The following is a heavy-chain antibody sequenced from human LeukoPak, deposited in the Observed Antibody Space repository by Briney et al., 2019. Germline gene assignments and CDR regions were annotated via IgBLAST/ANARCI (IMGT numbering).Heavy chain of an antibody. CDR1: GFTFSSYS. J-gene: IGHJ3*02. CDR3: ARERITIFGVVIIPEYAFDI. D-gene: IGHD3-3*01. V-gene: IGHV3-48*01. CDR2: ISSSSSTI. Sequence: GGSLRLSCAASGFTFSSYSMNWVRQAPGKGLEWVSYISSSSSTIYYADSVKGRFTISRDNAKNSLYLQMNSLRAEDTAVYYCARERITIFGVVIIPEYAFDIWGQGTMVTVSS.